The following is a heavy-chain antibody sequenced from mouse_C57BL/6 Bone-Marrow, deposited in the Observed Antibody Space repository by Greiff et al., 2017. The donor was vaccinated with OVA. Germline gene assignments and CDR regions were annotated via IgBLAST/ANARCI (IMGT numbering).Heavy chain of an antibody. CDR1: GYSITSGYY. D-gene: IGHD1-1*01. J-gene: IGHJ2*01. V-gene: IGHV3-6*01. CDR3: ARGGVEGY. CDR2: ISYDGSN. Sequence: VQLKESGPGLVKPSQSLSLTCSVTGYSITSGYYWNWIRQFPGNKLEWMGYISYDGSNNYNPSLKNRISITRDTSKNQFFLKLNSVTTEDTATYYCARGGVEGYWGQGTTLTVSS.